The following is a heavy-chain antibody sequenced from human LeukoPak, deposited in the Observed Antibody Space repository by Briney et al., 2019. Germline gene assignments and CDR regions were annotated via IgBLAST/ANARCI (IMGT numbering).Heavy chain of an antibody. CDR1: GFTFSSYA. J-gene: IGHJ6*02. D-gene: IGHD3-22*01. Sequence: GGSLRLSCAASGFTFSSYAMSWVRQAPGKGLEWVSAISGSGGSTYYADSVKGRFTISRDNSKNTLYLQMNSLRAEDTAVHYCAKDLFDSSGYYYYYYYYGMDVWGQGTTVTVSS. CDR2: ISGSGGST. V-gene: IGHV3-23*01. CDR3: AKDLFDSSGYYYYYYYYGMDV.